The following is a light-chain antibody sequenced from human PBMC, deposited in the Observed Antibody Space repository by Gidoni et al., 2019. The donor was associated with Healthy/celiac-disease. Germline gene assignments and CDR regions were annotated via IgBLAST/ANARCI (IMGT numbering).Light chain of an antibody. J-gene: IGKJ1*01. V-gene: IGKV3-20*01. Sequence: EILFTPSPGTLSLSPGERATLSCRASQSVSSSYLAWYQQKPGQAPRLLIYGASSRATGIPDRFSGSGSGTDFTLTISRLEPEDFAVYYCQQYGSSLTWTFGQGTKVEIK. CDR2: GAS. CDR3: QQYGSSLTWT. CDR1: QSVSSSY.